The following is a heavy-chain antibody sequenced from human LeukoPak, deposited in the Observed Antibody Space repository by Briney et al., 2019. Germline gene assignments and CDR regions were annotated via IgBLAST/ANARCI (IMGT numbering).Heavy chain of an antibody. CDR3: AKDLYGDYGEYFDY. Sequence: PGGSLRLSCVASGFTFSSYAMSWVRQAPGKGLEWVSAISGSGGSTYYADSVKGRFTISRDNSKNTLYLQMNSLRAEDTAVYYCAKDLYGDYGEYFDYWGQGTLVTVSS. J-gene: IGHJ4*02. D-gene: IGHD4-17*01. V-gene: IGHV3-23*01. CDR1: GFTFSSYA. CDR2: ISGSGGST.